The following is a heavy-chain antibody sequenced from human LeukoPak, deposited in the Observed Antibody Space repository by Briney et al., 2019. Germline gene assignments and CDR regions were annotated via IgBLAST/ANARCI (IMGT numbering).Heavy chain of an antibody. CDR2: ISSSGSTI. CDR1: GFTFSDYY. CDR3: ARGFFGVVMGYYYMDV. D-gene: IGHD3-3*01. Sequence: GGSLRLSCAASGFTFSDYYMSRIRQAPGKGLEWVSYISSSGSTIYYADSVKGRFTISRDNAKNSLYLQMNSLRAEDTAVYYCARGFFGVVMGYYYMDVWGKGTTVTVSS. J-gene: IGHJ6*03. V-gene: IGHV3-11*01.